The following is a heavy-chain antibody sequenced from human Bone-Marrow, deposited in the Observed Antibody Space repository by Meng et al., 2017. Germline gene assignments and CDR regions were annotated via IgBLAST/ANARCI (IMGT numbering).Heavy chain of an antibody. V-gene: IGHV3-21*05. CDR2: ISSSSSYI. D-gene: IGHD6-19*01. CDR3: ARAFHLGVAGTDYFDY. Sequence: GGSLRLSCAASGFTFSSYEMNWVRQAPGKGLEWVSYISSSSSYIYYADSVKGRFTISRDNAKNPLYLQMNSLRAEDTAVYYCARAFHLGVAGTDYFDYWGQGTLVTVSS. CDR1: GFTFSSYE. J-gene: IGHJ4*02.